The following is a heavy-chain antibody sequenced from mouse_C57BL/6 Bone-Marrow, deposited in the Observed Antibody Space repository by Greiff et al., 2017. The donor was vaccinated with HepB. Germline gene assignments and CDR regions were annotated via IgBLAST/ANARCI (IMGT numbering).Heavy chain of an antibody. CDR3: DRRYYDDHWYFDV. CDR1: GYTFTSYW. J-gene: IGHJ1*03. Sequence: QLQQPGAELVRPGSSVKLSCKASGYTFTSYWMDWVKQRPGQGLEWIGNIYPSDSETHYNQKFKDKATLTVDKSSSTAYMQLSSLTSEDPAVYYCDRRYYDDHWYFDVWGTGTTVTVSS. D-gene: IGHD2-13*01. CDR2: IYPSDSET. V-gene: IGHV1-61*01.